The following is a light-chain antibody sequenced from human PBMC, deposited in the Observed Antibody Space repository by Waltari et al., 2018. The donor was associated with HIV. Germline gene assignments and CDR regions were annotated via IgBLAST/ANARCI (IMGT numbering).Light chain of an antibody. CDR1: NIGGKS. Sequence: SYVLTQPPSVSVAPGAAATISCGAWNIGGKSVHWYKQQPGQAPVLVTRYNSDRPSGIPDRISGSNSGHTATLTITSVEAGDEATYYCQVWDSRNEHVVFGGGTELTVL. CDR3: QVWDSRNEHVV. CDR2: YNS. J-gene: IGLJ3*02. V-gene: IGLV3-21*04.